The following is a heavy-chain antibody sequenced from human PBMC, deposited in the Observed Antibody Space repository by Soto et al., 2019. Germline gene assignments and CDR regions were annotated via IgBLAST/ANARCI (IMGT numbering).Heavy chain of an antibody. CDR3: AKAGGSPRRGLPYHY. J-gene: IGHJ4*02. CDR2: ISGSGGST. D-gene: IGHD2-15*01. V-gene: IGHV3-23*01. CDR1: GFTFSSYA. Sequence: GGSLRLSCAASGFTFSSYAMSWVRQAPGKGLEWVSAISGSGGSTHYADYVKGRFTISRDNSKNTLYMQMNSLRAEDTAVYYCAKAGGSPRRGLPYHYWGQGTLVTV.